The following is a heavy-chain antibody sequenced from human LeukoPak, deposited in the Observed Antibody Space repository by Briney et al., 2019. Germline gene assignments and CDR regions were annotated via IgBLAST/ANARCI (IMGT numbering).Heavy chain of an antibody. CDR3: VRGYSYGFYFDY. CDR1: GYTFPSYF. V-gene: IGHV1-46*01. D-gene: IGHD5-18*01. Sequence: ASVKVSCKASGYTFPSYFMHWVRQAPGQGLEWMGIINPTGGSTTYAQKFQGRVTMTRDTSISTAYLELSNLRSDDTAAYYCVRGYSYGFYFDYWGQGSLVTVSS. CDR2: INPTGGST. J-gene: IGHJ4*02.